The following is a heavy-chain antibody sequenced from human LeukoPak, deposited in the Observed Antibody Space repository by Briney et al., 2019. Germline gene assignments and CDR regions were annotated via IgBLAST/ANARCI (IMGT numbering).Heavy chain of an antibody. J-gene: IGHJ4*02. Sequence: GASVKVSCKASGSTFSSYAISWVRQAPGQGLEWMGRIIPILRIANYAQKFQGRVTITADTSTDTAYMELSSLRSEDTAVYYCATAWSTYCSSTSCYTADYWGQGTLVTVSS. CDR3: ATAWSTYCSSTSCYTADY. CDR2: IIPILRIA. V-gene: IGHV1-69*04. CDR1: GSTFSSYA. D-gene: IGHD2-2*02.